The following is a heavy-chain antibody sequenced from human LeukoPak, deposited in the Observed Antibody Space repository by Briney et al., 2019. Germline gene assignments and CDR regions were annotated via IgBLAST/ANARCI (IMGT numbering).Heavy chain of an antibody. CDR3: ASGINDSSGYYADY. D-gene: IGHD3-22*01. CDR1: GGSFSGYY. V-gene: IGHV4-34*01. Sequence: SETLSLTCAVYGGSFSGYYWSWIRQPPGKGLEWIGEINHSGSTNYNPSLKSRVTISVDTSKNQFSLKLSSVTAADTAVYYCASGINDSSGYYADYWGQGTLVTVSS. CDR2: INHSGST. J-gene: IGHJ4*02.